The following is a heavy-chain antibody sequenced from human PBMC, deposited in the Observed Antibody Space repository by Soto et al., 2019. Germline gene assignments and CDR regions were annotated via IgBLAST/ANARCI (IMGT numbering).Heavy chain of an antibody. Sequence: EVQLVESGGGLVRPGGSLRLSCAASGLSVSSKSMSWVRQPPGKGLEWVSVIYSGGNTYYSDSVKGRFTISRDNSKNTLSLQMNSLRAEDTAVYYCARGGSVDAFDVWGQGTLVTVSS. CDR1: GLSVSSKS. J-gene: IGHJ3*01. D-gene: IGHD6-19*01. V-gene: IGHV3-66*01. CDR3: ARGGSVDAFDV. CDR2: IYSGGNT.